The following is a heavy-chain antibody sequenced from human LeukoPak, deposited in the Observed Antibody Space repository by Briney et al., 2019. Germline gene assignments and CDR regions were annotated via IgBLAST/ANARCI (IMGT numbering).Heavy chain of an antibody. CDR3: ARDGTAPGLYFDL. V-gene: IGHV3-7*01. J-gene: IGHJ4*01. CDR2: IRQDGGEK. CDR1: GFTFSDYW. Sequence: QSGGSLRLSCAVSGFTFSDYWVNWVRQAPGKGLEWVASIRQDGGEKSYVDSVKGRSTISRDNTKNSLYLQMNSLRAEDTAVYYCARDGTAPGLYFDLWGQGILVTVSS. D-gene: IGHD6-13*01.